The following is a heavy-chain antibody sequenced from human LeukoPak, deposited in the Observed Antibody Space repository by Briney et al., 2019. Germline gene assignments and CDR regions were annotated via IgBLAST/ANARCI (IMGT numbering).Heavy chain of an antibody. Sequence: PSETLSLTCTVSGGSISSYYWSWIRQPAGKGLEWIGRIYTSGSTNYNPSLKSRVTMSVDTSKNQFPLKLSSVTAADTAVYYCARELRGARYYYYMDVWAKGPRSPSP. CDR1: GGSISSYY. D-gene: IGHD4/OR15-4a*01. V-gene: IGHV4-4*07. CDR2: IYTSGST. J-gene: IGHJ6*03. CDR3: ARELRGARYYYYMDV.